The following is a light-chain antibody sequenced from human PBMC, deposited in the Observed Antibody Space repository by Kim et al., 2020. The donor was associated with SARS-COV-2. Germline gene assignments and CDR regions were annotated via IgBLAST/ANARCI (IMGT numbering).Light chain of an antibody. CDR2: AAS. CDR3: QQYEKWPRT. V-gene: IGKV3-15*01. Sequence: SPGERATLSCRASQEVGANLAWYQQKPGQAPRLLIYAASTRATGIPARFGGSGTGTEFTLTISSLQSGDLAVYYCQQYEKWPRTFGQGTKVDIK. J-gene: IGKJ1*01. CDR1: QEVGAN.